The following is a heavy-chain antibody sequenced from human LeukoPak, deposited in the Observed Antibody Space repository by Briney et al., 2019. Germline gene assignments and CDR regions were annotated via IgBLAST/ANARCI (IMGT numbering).Heavy chain of an antibody. CDR3: ARGAARRPLLY. CDR2: IYYSGNT. D-gene: IGHD6-6*01. V-gene: IGHV4-39*01. CDR1: GVSISSSNSY. Sequence: SETLSLTCTVSGVSISSSNSYWGWIRQPPGKGLEWIGSIYYSGNTYYNASLKSQVSISIDTSKNQFSLKLSSVTAADTAVYYCARGAARRPLLYWGQGTLVTVSS. J-gene: IGHJ4*02.